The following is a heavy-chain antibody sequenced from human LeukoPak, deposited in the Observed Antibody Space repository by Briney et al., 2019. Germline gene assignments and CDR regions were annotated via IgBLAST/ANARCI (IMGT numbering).Heavy chain of an antibody. D-gene: IGHD1-26*01. V-gene: IGHV3-7*04. CDR1: GFTFEIYW. Sequence: HTGGSLRLSCAASGFTFEIYWMSWVRQAPGKGLEWVANIRKDGSEKKYVDSVKGRFTISRDNAKNSLYLQMNSLRADDTALYYCARHWEGVESDAFDIWGQGTMVTVSS. CDR2: IRKDGSEK. CDR3: ARHWEGVESDAFDI. J-gene: IGHJ3*02.